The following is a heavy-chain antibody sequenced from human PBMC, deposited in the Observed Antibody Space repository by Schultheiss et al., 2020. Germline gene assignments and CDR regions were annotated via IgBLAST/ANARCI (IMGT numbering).Heavy chain of an antibody. D-gene: IGHD1-14*01. CDR1: GGSISSYYW. J-gene: IGHJ6*02. CDR3: ARIDRGYFYGMDV. Sequence: TLSLTCTVSGGSISSYYWSWIRQPPGKALDWLARIDWDDDKYYSTSLKTRLTISKDTSKNQVVLTMTNMDPVDTATYYCARIDRGYFYGMDVWGQGTTVTVSS. V-gene: IGHV2-70*11. CDR2: IDWDDDK.